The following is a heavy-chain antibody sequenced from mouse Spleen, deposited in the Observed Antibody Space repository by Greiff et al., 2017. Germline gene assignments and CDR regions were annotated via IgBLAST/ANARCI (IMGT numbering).Heavy chain of an antibody. CDR3: TTALYYGSSYFAY. Sequence: EVQLQQSGAELVRPGASVKLSCTASGFNIKDDYMHWVKQRPEQGLEWIGWIDPENGDTEYASKFQGKATITADTSSNTAYLQLSSLTSEDTAVYYCTTALYYGSSYFAYWGQGTLVTVSA. J-gene: IGHJ3*01. D-gene: IGHD1-1*01. V-gene: IGHV14-4*01. CDR1: GFNIKDDY. CDR2: IDPENGDT.